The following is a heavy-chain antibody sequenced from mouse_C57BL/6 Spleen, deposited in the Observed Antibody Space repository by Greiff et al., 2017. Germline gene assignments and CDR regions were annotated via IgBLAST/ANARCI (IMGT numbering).Heavy chain of an antibody. CDR2: IYPGDGDT. Sequence: VKLQESGAELVKPGASVKISCKASGYAFSSYWMNWVKQRPGKGLEWIGQIYPGDGDTNYNGKFKGKATLTADKSSSTAYMQLSSLTSEDSAVYFCARDGYSNYYAMDYWGQGTSVTVSS. D-gene: IGHD2-12*01. CDR1: GYAFSSYW. J-gene: IGHJ4*01. V-gene: IGHV1-80*01. CDR3: ARDGYSNYYAMDY.